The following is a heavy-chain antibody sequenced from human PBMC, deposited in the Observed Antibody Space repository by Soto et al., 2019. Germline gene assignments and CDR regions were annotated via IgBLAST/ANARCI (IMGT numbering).Heavy chain of an antibody. V-gene: IGHV3-15*01. CDR1: GFTFANAW. Sequence: GGSLRLSCAASGFTFANAWMSWVRQAPGKGLEWVGRVRSKADGGTTDYAAPVKGRFTISRDDSENTLYLQMNSLKIDDTAVYYCRRDWDYPVLWGQGALVTVSS. D-gene: IGHD1-7*01. CDR3: RRDWDYPVL. CDR2: VRSKADGGTT. J-gene: IGHJ4*02.